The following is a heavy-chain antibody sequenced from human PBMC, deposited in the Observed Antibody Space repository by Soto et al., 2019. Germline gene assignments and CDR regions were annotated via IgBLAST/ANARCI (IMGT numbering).Heavy chain of an antibody. CDR2: IYYSGST. CDR3: ARVIWNWNHDY. V-gene: IGHV4-30-4*01. Sequence: SETLSLTCTVSGGSISSGDYYWSWIRQPPGKGLEWIGYIYYSGSTYYNPSLKSRVTISVDTSKNQFSLKLSSVTAADTAVYYCARVIWNWNHDYWGQGTLVTVSS. CDR1: GGSISSGDYY. J-gene: IGHJ4*02. D-gene: IGHD1-1*01.